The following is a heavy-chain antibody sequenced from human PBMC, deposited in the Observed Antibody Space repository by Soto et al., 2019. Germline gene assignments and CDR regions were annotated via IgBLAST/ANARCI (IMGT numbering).Heavy chain of an antibody. CDR3: ARSAGWYAVHS. CDR2: VFHTGTT. CDR1: GDSVSSPYY. V-gene: IGHV4-4*02. D-gene: IGHD6-19*01. Sequence: QVQLQESGPGLVKPSGTLSLTCAVSGDSVSSPYYWCWVRQPSGKGLEWIGEVFHTGTTSYNPSLRSRVTISMDKSINPFSLALSSVTAADTAVYYCARSAGWYAVHSWGPGTLVIVSS. J-gene: IGHJ4*02.